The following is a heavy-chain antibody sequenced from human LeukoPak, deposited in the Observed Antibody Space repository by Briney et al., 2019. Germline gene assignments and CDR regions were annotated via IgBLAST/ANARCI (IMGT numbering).Heavy chain of an antibody. CDR2: INAGNGNT. Sequence: ASVEVSCTASGYTFTSYAMHWVRQAPGQRLEWMGWINAGNGNTKYSQKFQGRVTITRDTSASTAYMELSSLRSEDTAVYYCARAARGYYDSSGYTPFDYWGQGTLVTVSS. CDR1: GYTFTSYA. V-gene: IGHV1-3*01. J-gene: IGHJ4*02. CDR3: ARAARGYYDSSGYTPFDY. D-gene: IGHD3-22*01.